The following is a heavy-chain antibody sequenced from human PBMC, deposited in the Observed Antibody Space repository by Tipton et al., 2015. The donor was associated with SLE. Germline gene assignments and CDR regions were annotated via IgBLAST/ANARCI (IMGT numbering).Heavy chain of an antibody. CDR1: GGSFSGYY. CDR2: INHSGST. V-gene: IGHV4-34*01. CDR3: ARRRDGCNFDY. D-gene: IGHD5-24*01. Sequence: TLSLTCAVYGGSFSGYYWSWIRQPPGKGLEWIGEINHSGSTNYNPSLKSRVTISVDTSKNQFSLKLSSVTAADTAVYYCARRRDGCNFDYWGQGTLVTVSS. J-gene: IGHJ4*02.